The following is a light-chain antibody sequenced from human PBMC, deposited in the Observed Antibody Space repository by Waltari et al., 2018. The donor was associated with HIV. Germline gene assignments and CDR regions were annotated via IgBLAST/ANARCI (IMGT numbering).Light chain of an antibody. CDR1: SIYLGSYDL. Sequence: QSALTQPASVSGSPGQSITISCTGPSIYLGSYDLVSWYQQHPGKAPKVMIYEVSKRPSGVSNRFSGSKSGNTASLIISGLQAEDEADYYCCSYASGSTFVFGTGTKVTVL. CDR3: CSYASGSTFV. CDR2: EVS. V-gene: IGLV2-23*02. J-gene: IGLJ1*01.